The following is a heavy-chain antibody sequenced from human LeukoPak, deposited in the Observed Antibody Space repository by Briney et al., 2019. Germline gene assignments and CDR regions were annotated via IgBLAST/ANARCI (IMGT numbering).Heavy chain of an antibody. J-gene: IGHJ4*02. CDR2: INHSGST. Sequence: SETLSLTCAVYGGSFSGYYWSWIRQPPGKGLEWIGEINHSGSTNYNPSLKSRVTISVDTSKNQFSLRLSSVPAADTAVYYCARTPAGMATISFVYWGEGTLVTVSS. V-gene: IGHV4-34*01. CDR1: GGSFSGYY. CDR3: ARTPAGMATISFVY. D-gene: IGHD5-24*01.